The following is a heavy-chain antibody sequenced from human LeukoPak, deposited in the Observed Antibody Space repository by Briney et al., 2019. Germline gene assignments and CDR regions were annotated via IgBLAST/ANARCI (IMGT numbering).Heavy chain of an antibody. D-gene: IGHD3-16*01. Sequence: SETLSLTCAVSGGSVSGYYWSWIRQPPGKGLEWIGEINHSGSTNYNPPLKSRLTLSVDTPKNQFSLKLTSVTAADTAVYYCARVTSLNGNHWGYFDFWGQGTLVTVSS. J-gene: IGHJ4*02. V-gene: IGHV4-34*09. CDR1: GGSVSGYY. CDR2: INHSGST. CDR3: ARVTSLNGNHWGYFDF.